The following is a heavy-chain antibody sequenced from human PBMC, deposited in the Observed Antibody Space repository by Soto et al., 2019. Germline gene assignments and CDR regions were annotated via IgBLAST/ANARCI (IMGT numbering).Heavy chain of an antibody. J-gene: IGHJ6*02. D-gene: IGHD2-2*01. Sequence: GESLRLSCAASGFTFNSYAISWVRQAPGKGLEWVSAISGSGGSTYYADSEKGRFTISRDNSKTTLNLLMTSLSSEDTAVYYCAKNPPRVVVPAAVYYYYGMDVWGQGTTVTVSS. CDR2: ISGSGGST. CDR3: AKNPPRVVVPAAVYYYYGMDV. V-gene: IGHV3-23*01. CDR1: GFTFNSYA.